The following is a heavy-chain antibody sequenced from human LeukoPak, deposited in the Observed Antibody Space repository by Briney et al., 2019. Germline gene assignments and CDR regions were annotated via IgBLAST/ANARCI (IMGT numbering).Heavy chain of an antibody. D-gene: IGHD7-27*01. J-gene: IGHJ4*02. CDR1: GFTFRNVW. Sequence: GGSLRLSCTASGFTFRNVWMTWVRQAPGKGLEWIGRIQTITDGGTTDYAAPGRGRFTISRDDSRHTLYLQVNSLKTEDTAVYYCTTGNWGSFSYWGQGTLVTVSS. CDR3: TTGNWGSFSY. V-gene: IGHV3-15*01. CDR2: IQTITDGGTT.